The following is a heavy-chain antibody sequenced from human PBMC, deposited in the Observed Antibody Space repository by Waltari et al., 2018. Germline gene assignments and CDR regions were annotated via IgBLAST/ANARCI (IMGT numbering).Heavy chain of an antibody. CDR3: ARGTLAYCGGDCYRQYNWFDP. CDR2: INHSGST. D-gene: IGHD2-21*01. CDR1: GGSFSGYY. J-gene: IGHJ5*02. V-gene: IGHV4-34*01. Sequence: QVQLQQWGAGLLKPSETLSLTCAVYGGSFSGYYWSWIRQPQGKGLEWIGEINHSGSTNYNPSLKSRVTISVDTSKNQFSLKLSSVTAADTAVYYCARGTLAYCGGDCYRQYNWFDPWGQGTLVTVSS.